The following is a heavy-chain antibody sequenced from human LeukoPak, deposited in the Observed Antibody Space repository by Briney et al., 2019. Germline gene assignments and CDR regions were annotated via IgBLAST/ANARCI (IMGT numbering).Heavy chain of an antibody. CDR2: IYYSGST. J-gene: IGHJ4*02. D-gene: IGHD3-9*01. CDR3: ARGHDILTGYIR. CDR1: GGSISSSSYY. Sequence: PSETLSLTCTVSGGSISSSSYYWGWIRQPPGKGLEWNGSIYYSGSTYYNPSLKSRVTISVDTSKNQFSLKLSSVTAADTAVYYCARGHDILTGYIRWGQGTLVTVSS. V-gene: IGHV4-39*07.